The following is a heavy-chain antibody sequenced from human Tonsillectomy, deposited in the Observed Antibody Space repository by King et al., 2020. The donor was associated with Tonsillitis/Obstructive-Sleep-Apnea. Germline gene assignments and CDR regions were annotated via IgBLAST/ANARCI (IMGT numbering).Heavy chain of an antibody. J-gene: IGHJ4*02. CDR1: GFTFSNYA. CDR2: ISGSGGST. CDR3: AKVGIEQLTPFDY. D-gene: IGHD6-6*01. Sequence: VQLVESGGGLVQPGGSLRLSCAASGFTFSNYAMDWVRQAPGKGLEWVSGISGSGGSTYYADSVKGRFTISRDKSKNTLYLHMTSLRAEDTAVYYCAKVGIEQLTPFDYWGQGTLVTVSS. V-gene: IGHV3-23*04.